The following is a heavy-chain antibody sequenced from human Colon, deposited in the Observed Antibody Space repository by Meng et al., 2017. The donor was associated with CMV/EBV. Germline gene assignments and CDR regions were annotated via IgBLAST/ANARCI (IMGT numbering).Heavy chain of an antibody. CDR1: GFTFSNFA. Sequence: GESLKISCAASGFTFSNFAMSWVRQAPGKGLEWVSSVGGSGGRTYYADSVKGRFTISRDNSKNTVFLQMDSLRAEDTAVYYCARDKLWLTYWGQGTLVTVSS. J-gene: IGHJ4*02. V-gene: IGHV3-23*01. CDR3: ARDKLWLTY. CDR2: VGGSGGRT. D-gene: IGHD3-10*01.